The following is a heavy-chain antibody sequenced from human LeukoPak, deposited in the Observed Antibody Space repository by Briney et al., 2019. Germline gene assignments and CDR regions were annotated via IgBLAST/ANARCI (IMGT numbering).Heavy chain of an antibody. CDR2: ITTYNGNT. CDR3: ARARRGAVVLFDY. Sequence: ASVKVSCKASGYTFINYGISWLRQAPGQGLEWLGWITTYNGNTNYAQKLQGRVSMTTDTSTSTAYMELRSLRSDDTAVYYCARARRGAVVLFDYWGQGTLVAVSS. J-gene: IGHJ4*02. V-gene: IGHV1-18*01. D-gene: IGHD2-2*01. CDR1: GYTFINYG.